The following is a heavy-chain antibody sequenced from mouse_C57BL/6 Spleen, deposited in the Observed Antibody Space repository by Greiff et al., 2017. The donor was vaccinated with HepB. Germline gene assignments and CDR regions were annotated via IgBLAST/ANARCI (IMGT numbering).Heavy chain of an antibody. CDR2: ISYDGSN. CDR3: ARGSYGSSHFDY. J-gene: IGHJ2*01. V-gene: IGHV3-6*01. Sequence: ESGPGLVKPSQSLSLTCSVTGYSITSGYYWNWIRQFPGNKLEWMGYISYDGSNNYNPSLKNRISITRDTSKNQFFLKLNSVTTEDTATYYCARGSYGSSHFDYWGQGTTLTVSS. CDR1: GYSITSGYY. D-gene: IGHD1-1*01.